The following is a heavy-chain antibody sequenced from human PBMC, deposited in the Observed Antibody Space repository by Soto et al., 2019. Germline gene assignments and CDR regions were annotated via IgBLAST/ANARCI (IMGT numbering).Heavy chain of an antibody. J-gene: IGHJ6*02. D-gene: IGHD6-13*01. CDR2: ISGSGGST. CDR3: AKCRAIAAEGYYYYGMDV. Sequence: GGSLRLSCAASGFTFSSYAMSWVRQAPGKGLEWVSAISGSGGSTYYADSVKGRFTISRDNSKNTLYLQMNSLRAEDTAVYYCAKCRAIAAEGYYYYGMDVWGQGTTVTVSS. V-gene: IGHV3-23*01. CDR1: GFTFSSYA.